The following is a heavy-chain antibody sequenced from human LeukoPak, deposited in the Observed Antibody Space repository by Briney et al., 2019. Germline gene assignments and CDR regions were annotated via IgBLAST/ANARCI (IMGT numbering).Heavy chain of an antibody. D-gene: IGHD3-10*01. V-gene: IGHV4-59*01. CDR2: IFYSGST. CDR3: AGSGSYYYYYMDV. Sequence: PSETLSLTCSVSGASISSYYWSWIRQPPGKGLEWIGYIFYSGSTNYNPSLKSRVTISVDTSKNQFSLKLSSVTAADTAVYHCAGSGSYYYYYMDVWGKGTTVTISS. J-gene: IGHJ6*03. CDR1: GASISSYY.